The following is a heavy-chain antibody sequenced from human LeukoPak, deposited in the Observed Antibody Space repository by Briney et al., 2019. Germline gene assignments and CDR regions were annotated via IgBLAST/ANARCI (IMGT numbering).Heavy chain of an antibody. CDR1: GFTFSDYY. V-gene: IGHV3-11*06. D-gene: IGHD3-9*01. Sequence: GGSLRLSCAASGFTFSDYYMSWIRQAPGKGLEWVSYISSSSSYIYYADSVKGRFTIPRDNAKKSLYLQMNSLRAEDTAVYYCARATTYDILTGFSDYWGQGTLVTVSS. CDR3: ARATTYDILTGFSDY. J-gene: IGHJ4*02. CDR2: ISSSSSYI.